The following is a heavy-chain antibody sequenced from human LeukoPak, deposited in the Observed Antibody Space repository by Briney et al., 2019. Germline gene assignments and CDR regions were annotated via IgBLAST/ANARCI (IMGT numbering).Heavy chain of an antibody. D-gene: IGHD3-16*02. CDR1: GFTFSSYW. CDR2: INSDGSST. Sequence: GGSLRLSCAASGFTFSSYWMHWVRQAPGKGLVWVSRINSDGSSTSYADSVKGRFTTSRDNAKNTLYLQMNSLRADDTAVYYCAREDMITFGGVIVPKNYFDYWGQGTLVTVSS. CDR3: AREDMITFGGVIVPKNYFDY. J-gene: IGHJ4*02. V-gene: IGHV3-74*01.